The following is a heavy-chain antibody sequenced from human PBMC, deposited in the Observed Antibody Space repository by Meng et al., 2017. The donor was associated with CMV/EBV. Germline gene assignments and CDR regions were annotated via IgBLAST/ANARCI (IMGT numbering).Heavy chain of an antibody. J-gene: IGHJ6*02. CDR3: ARDLAVAGSYYCYGMDV. Sequence: GESLKISCAASGFTFSSYAMHWVRQAPGKGLEWVAVISYDGSNKYYADSVKGRFTISRDNAKNSLYLQMNSLRAEDTAVYYCARDLAVAGSYYCYGMDVWGQGTTVTVSS. CDR1: GFTFSSYA. CDR2: ISYDGSNK. V-gene: IGHV3-30*04. D-gene: IGHD6-19*01.